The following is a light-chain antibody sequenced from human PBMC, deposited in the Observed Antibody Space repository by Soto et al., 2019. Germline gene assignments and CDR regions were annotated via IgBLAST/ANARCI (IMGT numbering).Light chain of an antibody. CDR1: QSLVNSDGNTY. CDR2: KVS. Sequence: DVVMTQSPLSLPVTLGQPASISCRSSQSLVNSDGNTYLNWFQQRPGQSPRRLIYKVSNRDSGVPDRFSGSGSGTDFTLKISRVEAEDVGVYYCMQGTRPTFGQGTKVEIK. J-gene: IGKJ1*01. CDR3: MQGTRPT. V-gene: IGKV2-30*01.